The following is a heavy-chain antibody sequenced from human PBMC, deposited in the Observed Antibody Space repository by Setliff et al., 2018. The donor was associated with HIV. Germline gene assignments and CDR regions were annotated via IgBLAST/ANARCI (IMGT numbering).Heavy chain of an antibody. V-gene: IGHV4-39*01. CDR2: MYYRGTT. J-gene: IGHJ4*02. D-gene: IGHD3-10*01. CDR3: VRQGLTMNRGVPAPILYYFDY. CDR1: GGSIISSSYY. Sequence: TSETLSLTCTASGGSIISSSYYWGWIRQPPGKGLEWIGTMYYRGTTYNNPSLKSRVTFSADTSKNQFSLNLNSVTATDTAVYYCVRQGLTMNRGVPAPILYYFDYWGQGILVTVSS.